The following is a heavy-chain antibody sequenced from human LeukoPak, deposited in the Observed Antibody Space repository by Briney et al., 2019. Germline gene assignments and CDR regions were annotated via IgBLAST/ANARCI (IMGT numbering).Heavy chain of an antibody. V-gene: IGHV4-59*01. D-gene: IGHD3-10*01. Sequence: PSETLPLTCTVSGGSISSYYWSWIRQPPGKGLEWIGYIYYSGSTNYNPSLKSRVTISVDTSKNQFSLKLSSVTAADTAVYYCARDRRGYGSDYWGQGTLVTVSS. CDR1: GGSISSYY. CDR2: IYYSGST. J-gene: IGHJ4*02. CDR3: ARDRRGYGSDY.